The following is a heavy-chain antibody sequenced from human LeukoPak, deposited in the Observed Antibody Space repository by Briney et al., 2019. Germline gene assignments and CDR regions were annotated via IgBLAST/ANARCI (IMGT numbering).Heavy chain of an antibody. CDR3: ARGLVLWFGELLMDNWFDP. CDR1: GYTFTGYY. CDR2: INPNSGGT. Sequence: ASVKVSCKASGYTFTGYYMHWVRQAPGQGLEWMGRINPNSGGTNYAQKFQGRVTMTRDTSISTAYMELSRLRSDDTAVYYCARGLVLWFGELLMDNWFDPWGQGTLVTVSS. J-gene: IGHJ5*02. V-gene: IGHV1-2*06. D-gene: IGHD3-10*01.